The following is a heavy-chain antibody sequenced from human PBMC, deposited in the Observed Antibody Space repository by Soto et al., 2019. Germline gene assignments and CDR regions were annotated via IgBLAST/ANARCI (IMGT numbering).Heavy chain of an antibody. Sequence: QVQLQQWGAGLLKPSETLSLTCAVYGGSFSGYYWSWIRQPPGKGLEWIGEINHSGSTNYNPSLKSRVTISVDTSKNQFSLKLSSVTAADTAVYYCATMVRRPAMAPWGQGTLVTVSS. CDR2: INHSGST. V-gene: IGHV4-34*01. J-gene: IGHJ5*02. CDR1: GGSFSGYY. CDR3: ATMVRRPAMAP. D-gene: IGHD3-10*01.